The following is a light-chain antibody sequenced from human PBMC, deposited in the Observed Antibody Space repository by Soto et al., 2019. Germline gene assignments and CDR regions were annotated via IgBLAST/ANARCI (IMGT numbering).Light chain of an antibody. CDR1: ISIIGHNY. CDR3: GTWDSSPSAL. J-gene: IGLJ2*01. Sequence: QSVLTQPPSVSAAPGQKVTISCSGSISIIGHNYVSWYQQLPGAAPKLLIYDNHKRPSGIPERFSASKSGATATLAIPGLQTGDEADYYCGTWDSSPSALFGGGTKLTVL. CDR2: DNH. V-gene: IGLV1-51*01.